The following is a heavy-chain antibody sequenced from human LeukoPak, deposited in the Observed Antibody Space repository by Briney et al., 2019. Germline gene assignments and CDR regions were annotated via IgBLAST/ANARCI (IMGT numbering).Heavy chain of an antibody. CDR2: INHSGST. Sequence: KPSETLSLTCTVSGGSISSYYWSWIRQPPGKGLEWIGEINHSGSTNYNPSLKSRVTISVDTSKNRFSLKLSSVTAADTAVYYCARGSDGSGLYYFDYWGQGTLVTVSS. D-gene: IGHD3-10*01. CDR3: ARGSDGSGLYYFDY. J-gene: IGHJ4*02. V-gene: IGHV4-34*01. CDR1: GGSISSYY.